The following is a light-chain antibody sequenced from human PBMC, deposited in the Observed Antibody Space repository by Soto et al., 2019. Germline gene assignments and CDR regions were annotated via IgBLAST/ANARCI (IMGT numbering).Light chain of an antibody. CDR2: GNS. V-gene: IGLV1-40*01. Sequence: QSVLTQPPSVSVAPGQRVTISCSGSSSSIGAGYDVHWYQQLPGTAPKLLIYGNSNRPSGVPDRFSGSRSGTSASLAITGLQAEDEADYYCQSYDSSLSGYVFGIGTKGTVL. J-gene: IGLJ1*01. CDR1: SSSIGAGYD. CDR3: QSYDSSLSGYV.